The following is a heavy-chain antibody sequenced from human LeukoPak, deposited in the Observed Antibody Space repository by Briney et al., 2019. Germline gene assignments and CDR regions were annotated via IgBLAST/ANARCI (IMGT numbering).Heavy chain of an antibody. CDR1: GFTFRRAG. J-gene: IGHJ5*02. Sequence: GGSLRLSCAASGFTFRRAGMHWVRQAPCKGLTWLAFIRYDGSNKYHADSVKGRFTISRDNFKNTLYLQMNSLRAEDTAVYYCAIDPHSAAANWFDPWGQGTLVTVSS. CDR3: AIDPHSAAANWFDP. CDR2: IRYDGSNK. V-gene: IGHV3-30*02. D-gene: IGHD6-13*01.